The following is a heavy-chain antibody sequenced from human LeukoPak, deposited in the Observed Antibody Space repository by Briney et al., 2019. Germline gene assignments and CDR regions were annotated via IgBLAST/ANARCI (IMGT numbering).Heavy chain of an antibody. Sequence: GGSLRLSCAASGFTFSSYGMHWVRQAPGKGLEWVAFIRYDGSNKYYADSVKGRFTISRDNSKNTLYLQMNSLRAEDTAVSYGAKGAPGAFDIWGQGTMVTVSS. V-gene: IGHV3-30*02. CDR1: GFTFSSYG. D-gene: IGHD4/OR15-4a*01. J-gene: IGHJ3*02. CDR3: AKGAPGAFDI. CDR2: IRYDGSNK.